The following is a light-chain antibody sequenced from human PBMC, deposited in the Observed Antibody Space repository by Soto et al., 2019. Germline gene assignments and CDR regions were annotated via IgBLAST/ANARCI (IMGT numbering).Light chain of an antibody. V-gene: IGKV1-39*01. CDR2: SAS. CDR1: KSIGDD. CDR3: QQTYGTWT. Sequence: DIQMTQSPSSLPASVGDRVTITCRASKSIGDDVNWYQQKPGKAPNLLIYSASSLQSGVPSRFSGSGSGTDFILTISSLQPEDFATYYCQQTYGTWTFGQWTKVEIK. J-gene: IGKJ1*01.